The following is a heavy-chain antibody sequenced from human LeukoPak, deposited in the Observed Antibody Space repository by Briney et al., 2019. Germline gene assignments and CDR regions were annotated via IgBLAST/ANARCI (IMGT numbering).Heavy chain of an antibody. V-gene: IGHV4-4*07. D-gene: IGHD2-2*01. CDR3: ARGVVPAANFDY. CDR1: GGSISSYY. J-gene: IGHJ4*02. CDR2: IYTSGST. Sequence: SETLSLTCTISGGSISSYYWSWIRQPAGEGPEWIGRIYTSGSTNYNPSLKSRVTMSVDTSKNQFSLKLSSVTAADTAVYYCARGVVPAANFDYWGQGTLVTVSS.